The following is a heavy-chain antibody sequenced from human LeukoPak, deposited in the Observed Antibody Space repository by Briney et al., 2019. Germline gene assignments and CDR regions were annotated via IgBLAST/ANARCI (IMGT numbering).Heavy chain of an antibody. Sequence: GGSLRLSCAASGFTFSSHWLNWVRQAPAKGLAWVATIKEDGSEKYYVDSVKGRFTISRDNAKKSLYLQLNSMRAEDTAVYYCGRRGSYLDYWGQGTLVTVSS. D-gene: IGHD1-26*01. V-gene: IGHV3-7*01. CDR1: GFTFSSHW. CDR3: GRRGSYLDY. J-gene: IGHJ4*02. CDR2: IKEDGSEK.